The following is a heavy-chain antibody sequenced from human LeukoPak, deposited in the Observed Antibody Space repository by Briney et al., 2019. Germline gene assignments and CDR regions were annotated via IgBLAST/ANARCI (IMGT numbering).Heavy chain of an antibody. CDR1: GYTFTSYY. D-gene: IGHD1-7*01. Sequence: ASVKLSCKASGYTFTSYYMHWVRQAPGQGLEWMGIINPSGSSTRYAQNFQCRVTMTRHTSTSTVYMELSSQSSEDTAVYYCARDNWNYWGARIGWDYWRQGTLVTVSS. J-gene: IGHJ4*02. CDR2: INPSGSST. V-gene: IGHV1-46*01. CDR3: ARDNWNYWGARIGWDY.